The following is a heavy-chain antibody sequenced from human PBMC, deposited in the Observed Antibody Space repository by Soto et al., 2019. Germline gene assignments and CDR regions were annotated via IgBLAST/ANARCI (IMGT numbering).Heavy chain of an antibody. V-gene: IGHV1-3*01. CDR1: GYTFTNYA. CDR2: INAGNGNA. D-gene: IGHD5-12*01. CDR3: ARDRGLDY. Sequence: QVQLVQSGAEVKKPGASVKVSCKASGYTFTNYAMHWVRQAPGQRLEWMGWINAGNGNAKYSQNFQGRVTITRGTSASTAYMELSSLTSEDTAVYYCARDRGLDYWGQGTLVTVSS. J-gene: IGHJ4*02.